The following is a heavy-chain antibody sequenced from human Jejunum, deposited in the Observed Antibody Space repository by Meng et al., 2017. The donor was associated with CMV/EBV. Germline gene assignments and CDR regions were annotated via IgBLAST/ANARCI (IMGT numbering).Heavy chain of an antibody. J-gene: IGHJ4*02. CDR1: FTFGDYA. V-gene: IGHV3-49*04. Sequence: FTFGDYAMSGVRQAPGKGLEWVGFIRRKAYGGTTEYAASVKGRFTISRDDSKSIAYLQMNSLKTEDTAVYYCTTNNKNSSGWYLAYWGQGTLVTVSS. CDR2: IRRKAYGGTT. D-gene: IGHD6-19*01. CDR3: TTNNKNSSGWYLAY.